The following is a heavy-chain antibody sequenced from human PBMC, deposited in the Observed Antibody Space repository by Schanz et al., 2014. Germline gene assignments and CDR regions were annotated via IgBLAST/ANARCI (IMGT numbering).Heavy chain of an antibody. J-gene: IGHJ4*02. CDR3: ARQFYDILTGYWFPYYFDY. CDR2: IYHSGNT. Sequence: QVQLQESGPGLVKPSGTLSLTCAVSGASISSSNWWSWVRQPPGKGLEWIGEIYHSGNTNYNASLKSRVTISVDKSKNQFSRKVRSVTAADTAVYYCARQFYDILTGYWFPYYFDYWGQGTLXTVSS. D-gene: IGHD3-9*01. V-gene: IGHV4-4*02. CDR1: GASISSSNW.